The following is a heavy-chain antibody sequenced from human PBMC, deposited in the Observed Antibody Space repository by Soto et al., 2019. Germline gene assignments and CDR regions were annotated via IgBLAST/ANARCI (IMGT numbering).Heavy chain of an antibody. D-gene: IGHD6-19*01. J-gene: IGHJ4*02. CDR3: ARRVPVAGLFDY. CDR2: ISYSGAT. CDR1: GGSISSGGYY. V-gene: IGHV4-31*11. Sequence: QVHLQESGPGLVKPSQTLSLTCGVSGGSISSGGYYWSWIRQRPGKGLEWIRYISYSGATYYNPSVESRTTISKDMSKNQFSLKLSSVTAADTAVYYCARRVPVAGLFDYWGQGTLVTVSS.